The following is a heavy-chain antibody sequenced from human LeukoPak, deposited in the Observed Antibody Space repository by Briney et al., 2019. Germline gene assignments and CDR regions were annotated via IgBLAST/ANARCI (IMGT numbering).Heavy chain of an antibody. CDR1: GYTFTSYA. V-gene: IGHV1-3*01. CDR3: ARRIAAAGDNWFDP. Sequence: ASVKVSCKASGYTFTSYAMHWVRQAPGQRLEWMGWINAGNGNTKYSQKFQGRVTITRDTSANTAYMELSSLRSEDTAVYYCARRIAAAGDNWFDPWGQGTLVTVSS. CDR2: INAGNGNT. D-gene: IGHD6-13*01. J-gene: IGHJ5*02.